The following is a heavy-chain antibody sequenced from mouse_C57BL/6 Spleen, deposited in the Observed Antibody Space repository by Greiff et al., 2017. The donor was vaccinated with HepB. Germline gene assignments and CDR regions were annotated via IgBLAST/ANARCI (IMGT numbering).Heavy chain of an antibody. V-gene: IGHV5-4*03. CDR2: ISDGGSYT. CDR3: ARGNYYYGSSHGGYYFDY. J-gene: IGHJ2*01. CDR1: GFTFSSYA. Sequence: EVKVVESGGGLVKPGGSLKLSCAASGFTFSSYAMSWVRQTPEKRLEWVATISDGGSYTYYPDNVKGRFTISRDNAKNNLYLQMSHLKSEDTAMYYCARGNYYYGSSHGGYYFDYWGQGTTLTVSS. D-gene: IGHD1-1*01.